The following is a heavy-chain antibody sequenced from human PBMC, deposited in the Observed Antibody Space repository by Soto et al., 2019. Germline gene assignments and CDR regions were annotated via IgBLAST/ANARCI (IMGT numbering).Heavy chain of an antibody. V-gene: IGHV5-51*01. CDR3: ARHKSGEHAFEI. CDR2: IYPGDSET. J-gene: IGHJ3*02. D-gene: IGHD3-3*01. Sequence: EVQLVQSGAEVKKPGESLKISCKASGYLFTSYWIGWVRQMPGKGLEWMGIIYPGDSETRYSPSFQGQVTISADKSITAAALQWSSLKASDTAMYYCARHKSGEHAFEIWGQGTIVTVSS. CDR1: GYLFTSYW.